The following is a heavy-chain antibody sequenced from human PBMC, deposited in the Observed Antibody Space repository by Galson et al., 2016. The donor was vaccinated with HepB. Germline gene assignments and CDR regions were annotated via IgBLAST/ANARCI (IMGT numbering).Heavy chain of an antibody. V-gene: IGHV3-30*18. CDR1: GFTFSLFG. CDR3: AKDRAGYTVRYYDYGMDV. CDR2: ISYDGSSQ. J-gene: IGHJ6*02. Sequence: SLRLSCAASGFTFSLFGMHWVRQAPGKGLEWVAVISYDGSSQFYADSVKGRLTISRDNAKNTLYLQMDSLRVEDTAGYYCAKDRAGYTVRYYDYGMDVWGLGTTVTVSS. D-gene: IGHD5-24*01.